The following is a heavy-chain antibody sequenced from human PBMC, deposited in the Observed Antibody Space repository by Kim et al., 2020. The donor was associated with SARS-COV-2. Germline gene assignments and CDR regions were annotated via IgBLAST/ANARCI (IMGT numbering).Heavy chain of an antibody. J-gene: IGHJ4*02. CDR3: AHRKGGFSGSYFDY. D-gene: IGHD3-22*01. Sequence: YSPSLKTRLTITKDTSKNQVVLTMTNMDPVDTATYYCAHRKGGFSGSYFDYWGQGTLVTVSS. V-gene: IGHV2-5*01.